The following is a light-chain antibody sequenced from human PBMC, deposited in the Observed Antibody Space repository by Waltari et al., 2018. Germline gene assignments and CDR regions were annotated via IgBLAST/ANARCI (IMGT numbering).Light chain of an antibody. CDR3: SSESSAKVVL. V-gene: IGLV2-14*03. J-gene: IGLJ3*02. CDR2: YVS. Sequence: QSALTQPASVSGSPGQSVTTSCMGTSSDVGHSNSVSWYQDHPGQGPKFIIYYVSDRPSGVSARFSGSKSGNTASLTISGLQAEDEADYYCSSESSAKVVLFGGGTKVTVL. CDR1: SSDVGHSNS.